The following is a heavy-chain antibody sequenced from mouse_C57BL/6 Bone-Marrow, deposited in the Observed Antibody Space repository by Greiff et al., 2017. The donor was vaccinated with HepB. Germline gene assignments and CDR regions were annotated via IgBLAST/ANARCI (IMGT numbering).Heavy chain of an antibody. J-gene: IGHJ2*01. D-gene: IGHD1-1*01. CDR2: IHPGSGGT. V-gene: IGHV1-54*01. CDR1: GYAFTNYL. Sequence: VQLVESGAELVRPGTSVKVSCKASGYAFTNYLIEWVKQRPGQGLEWIGVIHPGSGGTNYNDKFKGKATLTADKSSSTAYMQLSSLTSDDSAVYFCARSWDGSSYYYFDYWGQGTTLTVSS. CDR3: ARSWDGSSYYYFDY.